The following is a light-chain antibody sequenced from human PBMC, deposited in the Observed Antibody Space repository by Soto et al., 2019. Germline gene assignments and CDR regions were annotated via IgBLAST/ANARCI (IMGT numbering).Light chain of an antibody. CDR1: SSNIGSNY. CDR3: AAWDDSLGGPV. Sequence: QSVLTQPPSASGTPGQRVTISCSGSSSNIGSNYVYWYRQLPGAAPKLLIYSNDQRLSGVPARLSGSKSGTSASLAISGLRSEDEADYFCAAWDDSLGGPVFGGGTKLTVL. CDR2: SND. J-gene: IGLJ2*01. V-gene: IGLV1-47*02.